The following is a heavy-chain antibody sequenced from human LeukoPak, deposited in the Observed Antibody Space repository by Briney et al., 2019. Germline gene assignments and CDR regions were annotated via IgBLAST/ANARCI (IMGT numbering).Heavy chain of an antibody. Sequence: KTSETLSLTCTVSGGSISSYYWSWIRQPPGKGLEWIGYIYYSGSTNYNPSLKSRVTISVDTSKNQFSLKLSSVTAADTAVYYCARVGYSMGVYYYYYMDVWGKGTTVTVSS. CDR1: GGSISSYY. V-gene: IGHV4-59*01. J-gene: IGHJ6*03. CDR2: IYYSGST. D-gene: IGHD4-11*01. CDR3: ARVGYSMGVYYYYYMDV.